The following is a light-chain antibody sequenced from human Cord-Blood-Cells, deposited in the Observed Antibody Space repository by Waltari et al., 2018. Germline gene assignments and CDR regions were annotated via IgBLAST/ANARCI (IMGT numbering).Light chain of an antibody. CDR1: SSDVGGYNY. J-gene: IGLJ2*01. Sequence: QSALTQPASVSESPGQSITISCTGTSSDVGGYNYVSWYQQHPGKAPKLMFYDVSNRPSGVSNRFSGSKSGNTASLTISGLQAEDEADYYCSSYTSSSTLVVFGGGTKLTVL. CDR2: DVS. CDR3: SSYTSSSTLVV. V-gene: IGLV2-14*01.